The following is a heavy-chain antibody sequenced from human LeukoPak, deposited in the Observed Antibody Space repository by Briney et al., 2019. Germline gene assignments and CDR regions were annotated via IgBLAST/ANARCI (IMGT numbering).Heavy chain of an antibody. Sequence: GGSLRLSCAASGFTFSSYGMHWVRQAPGKGLEWVAFIRYDGSNIYYADSVKGRFTISRDNSKNTLYLQMNSLRAEDTAVYYCAKQAEYSSGSLDYWGQGTLVTVSS. CDR2: IRYDGSNI. D-gene: IGHD6-25*01. CDR3: AKQAEYSSGSLDY. V-gene: IGHV3-30*02. CDR1: GFTFSSYG. J-gene: IGHJ4*02.